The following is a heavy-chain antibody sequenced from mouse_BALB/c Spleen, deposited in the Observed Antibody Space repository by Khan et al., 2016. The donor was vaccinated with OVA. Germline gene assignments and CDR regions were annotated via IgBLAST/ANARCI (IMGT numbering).Heavy chain of an antibody. CDR2: IYPGTGST. J-gene: IGHJ4*01. CDR3: ARRAPGDAMDY. Sequence: QVQPKQSGAEVVRPGASVKLSCKTSGYIFTSYWIQWVKQRSGQGLEWIARIYPGTGSTYYNEKFKGKATLTADKSSSTAFMQLSSLTSEDSAVFFYARRAPGDAMDYWGQGTTVTVSS. D-gene: IGHD3-3*01. CDR1: GYIFTSYW. V-gene: IGHV1S132*01.